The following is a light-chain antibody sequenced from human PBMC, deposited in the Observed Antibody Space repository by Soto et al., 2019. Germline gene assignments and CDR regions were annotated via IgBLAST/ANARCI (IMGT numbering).Light chain of an antibody. CDR1: SSDVGGNKY. CDR3: SSYTSSNTLV. J-gene: IGLJ1*01. Sequence: QSALTQPASVSGSPGQSITISCTGTSSDVGGNKYVSWYQQHPGKAPKLMIYEVSNRPSGVSNLFSGSKSGNTASLTISGLQAEDEADYYCSSYTSSNTLVFGTGTKLTVL. CDR2: EVS. V-gene: IGLV2-14*01.